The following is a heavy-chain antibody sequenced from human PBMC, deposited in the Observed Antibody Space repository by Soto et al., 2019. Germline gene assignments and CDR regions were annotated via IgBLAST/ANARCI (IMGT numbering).Heavy chain of an antibody. Sequence: GGSLRLSCAASGFSFSDYGMNWFRQAPGKGLEWVSFISDTGFTIYYADSVKGRFTISRDNAKNSLFLQMDSLRDEDTAVYYCARRQGFLQYSDFCGQGTLVTVSS. V-gene: IGHV3-48*02. J-gene: IGHJ4*02. CDR3: ARRQGFLQYSDF. D-gene: IGHD5-18*01. CDR1: GFSFSDYG. CDR2: ISDTGFTI.